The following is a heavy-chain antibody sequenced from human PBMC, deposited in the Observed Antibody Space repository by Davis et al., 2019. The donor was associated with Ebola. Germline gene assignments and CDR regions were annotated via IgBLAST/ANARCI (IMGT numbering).Heavy chain of an antibody. J-gene: IGHJ4*02. CDR2: ISPNGGDT. Sequence: ASVKVSCKAFGFTLTDYYMHWVRQGPGQGLEYVGWISPNGGDTRYAQTFQGRVTMTRDTAISTTYMELSRLTSDDTAVYYCASGRGSVSGTPNGGELDYWGQGTLVTVSS. CDR1: GFTLTDYY. V-gene: IGHV1-2*02. D-gene: IGHD3-10*01. CDR3: ASGRGSVSGTPNGGELDY.